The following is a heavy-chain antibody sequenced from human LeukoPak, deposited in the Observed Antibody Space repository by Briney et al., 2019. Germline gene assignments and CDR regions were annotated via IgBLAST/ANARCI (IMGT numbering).Heavy chain of an antibody. Sequence: KSSETLSLTCTVSGGSISSSSYYWGWIRQPPGKGLEWIGSIYYSGTTYYNPSLKSRVAISVDTSKKQFSLNLRSVTAADTAVYYCARATGTTVGYYYYYAMDVWGQGTTVTVSS. D-gene: IGHD1-1*01. CDR3: ARATGTTVGYYYYYAMDV. V-gene: IGHV4-39*01. CDR1: GGSISSSSYY. CDR2: IYYSGTT. J-gene: IGHJ6*02.